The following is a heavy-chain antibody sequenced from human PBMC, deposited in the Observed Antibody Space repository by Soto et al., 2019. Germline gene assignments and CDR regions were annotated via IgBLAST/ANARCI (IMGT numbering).Heavy chain of an antibody. Sequence: ETLSLTCTVSGGSISSSSYYWGWIRQPPGKGLEWIASIYYSGRTYYNPSLRSRVTISVGTSKNQFSLKLSSVTAADTAVYYCARLFPRVVPAAIYFDNWGQGTLVTVSS. D-gene: IGHD2-2*01. CDR1: GGSISSSSYY. V-gene: IGHV4-39*01. J-gene: IGHJ4*02. CDR3: ARLFPRVVPAAIYFDN. CDR2: IYYSGRT.